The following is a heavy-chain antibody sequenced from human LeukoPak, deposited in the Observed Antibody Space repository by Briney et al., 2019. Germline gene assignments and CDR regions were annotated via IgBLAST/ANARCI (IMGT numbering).Heavy chain of an antibody. Sequence: SQTLSLTCTVSGGSISSSSYYWGWIRQPPGKGLEWIGNIYYSGTTHYNPSLKSRVTISVDTSTKQFSLKLSSVTAADTAVHYCARYYYDSSGYPEGFDYWGQGTLVTVSS. D-gene: IGHD3-22*01. CDR3: ARYYYDSSGYPEGFDY. CDR1: GGSISSSSYY. J-gene: IGHJ4*02. V-gene: IGHV4-39*01. CDR2: IYYSGTT.